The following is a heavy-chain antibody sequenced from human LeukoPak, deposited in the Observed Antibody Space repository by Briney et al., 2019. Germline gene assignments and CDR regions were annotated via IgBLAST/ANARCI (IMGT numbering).Heavy chain of an antibody. CDR1: GFNFNNFA. CDR3: ARGAEIDH. Sequence: PGGSLRLSCAASGFNFNNFAMSWVRQAPGKGPEWLSAMTGPADTTYYAESVKGRFTISRDYSKSMVYLQMNSLRVEDTAIYYCARGAEIDHWGQGTLVTVSS. V-gene: IGHV3-23*01. J-gene: IGHJ4*02. CDR2: MTGPADTT.